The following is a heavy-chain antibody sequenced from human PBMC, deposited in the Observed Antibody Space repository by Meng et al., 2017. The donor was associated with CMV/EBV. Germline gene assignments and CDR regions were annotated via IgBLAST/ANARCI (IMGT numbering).Heavy chain of an antibody. CDR1: GFTFSSYA. J-gene: IGHJ6*02. V-gene: IGHV3-23*01. D-gene: IGHD5-18*01. Sequence: GESLKISCAASGFTFSSYAMSWVRQAPGKGLEWVSAISGSGGSTYYADSVKGRFTISRDNSKNTLYLQMNSLRAEDTAVYYCARTPVADTAMVHYYYYGMDVWGQGTTVTVSS. CDR2: ISGSGGST. CDR3: ARTPVADTAMVHYYYYGMDV.